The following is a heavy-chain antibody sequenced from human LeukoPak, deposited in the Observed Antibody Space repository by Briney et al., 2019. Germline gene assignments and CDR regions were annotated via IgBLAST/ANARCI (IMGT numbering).Heavy chain of an antibody. CDR3: ARETGDIVLMVYDNWFDP. V-gene: IGHV3-7*01. CDR1: GFTFSSYW. Sequence: QAGGSLRLSCAASGFTFSSYWMSWVRQAPGKGLEWVANIKQDGSEKYYVDSVKGRFTISRDNAKNSVYLQMNSLRAEDTAVYYCARETGDIVLMVYDNWFDPWGQGTLVTVSS. J-gene: IGHJ5*02. D-gene: IGHD2-8*01. CDR2: IKQDGSEK.